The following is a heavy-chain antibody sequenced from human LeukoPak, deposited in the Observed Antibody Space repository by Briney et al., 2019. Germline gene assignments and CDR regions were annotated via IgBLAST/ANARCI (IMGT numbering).Heavy chain of an antibody. CDR3: TREDRDTFDI. Sequence: SQTLSLTCAISGDSVSNNIAAWTLIRQSPSRGLEWLGRTYYRSKWYNDYAVSVRGRITVNPDTSKNQFSLQLNSVTPEDTAVYYCTREDRDTFDIWGQGTVVTVSS. CDR1: GDSVSNNIAA. J-gene: IGHJ3*02. V-gene: IGHV6-1*01. CDR2: TYYRSKWYN.